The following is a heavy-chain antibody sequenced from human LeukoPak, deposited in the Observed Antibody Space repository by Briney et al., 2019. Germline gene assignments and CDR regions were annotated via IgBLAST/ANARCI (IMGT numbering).Heavy chain of an antibody. CDR3: AKDLYSNYGPADY. D-gene: IGHD4-11*01. V-gene: IGHV3-30*18. Sequence: TGGSLRLSCVVSGFTFTNYDMHWVRQAPGKGLEWVAVISSDGNNKYHAASVKGRFTISRDNSKNTLYLQMNSLRTDDTAVYYCAKDLYSNYGPADYWGQGNLVTVSS. J-gene: IGHJ4*02. CDR1: GFTFTNYD. CDR2: ISSDGNNK.